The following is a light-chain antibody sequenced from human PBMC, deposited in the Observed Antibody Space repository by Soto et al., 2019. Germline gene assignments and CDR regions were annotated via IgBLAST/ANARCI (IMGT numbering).Light chain of an antibody. CDR1: SADIGAFNY. CDR2: DVS. CDR3: SSYSTTSALV. J-gene: IGLJ2*01. V-gene: IGLV2-14*03. Sequence: QSALTQPASVSGSPGQSITISCAGTSADIGAFNYVSWYQHHPGKAPKLLIYDVSDRPSGVSTRFSASKSANTASLTISGLQADDEGDYYCSSYSTTSALVFGGVTKLTVL.